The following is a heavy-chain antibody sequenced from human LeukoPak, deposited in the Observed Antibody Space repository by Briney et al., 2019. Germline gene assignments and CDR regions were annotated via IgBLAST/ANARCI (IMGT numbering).Heavy chain of an antibody. CDR1: GFTVSSSY. J-gene: IGHJ4*02. D-gene: IGHD2-15*01. Sequence: EAGGSLRLSCAASGFTVSSSYMYWVRQAPGKGLEWVSFLYRGDSAIYAESVRGRFTISRDNSKNTLYLLMNSLIPEDTAVYYCAREVVSTPSYFDSWGQGTLVTVSS. CDR2: LYRGDSA. CDR3: AREVVSTPSYFDS. V-gene: IGHV3-53*01.